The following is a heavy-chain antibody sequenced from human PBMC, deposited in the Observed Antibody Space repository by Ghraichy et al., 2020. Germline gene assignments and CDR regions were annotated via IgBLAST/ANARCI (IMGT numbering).Heavy chain of an antibody. V-gene: IGHV3-21*01. J-gene: IGHJ6*02. D-gene: IGHD6-19*01. CDR3: ARALDPRRRYGYSSGAGGMDV. Sequence: GSLRLSCAASGFTFSSYSMNWVRQAPGKGLEWVSSISSSSSYIYYADSVKGRFTISRDNAKNSLYLQMNSLRAEDTAVYYCARALDPRRRYGYSSGAGGMDVWGQGTTVTVSS. CDR2: ISSSSSYI. CDR1: GFTFSSYS.